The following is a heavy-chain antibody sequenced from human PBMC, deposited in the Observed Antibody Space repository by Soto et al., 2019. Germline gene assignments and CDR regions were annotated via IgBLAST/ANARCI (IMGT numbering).Heavy chain of an antibody. V-gene: IGHV1-69*06. CDR3: ARGSRGSSGWNVWKGNYYYGMDV. CDR2: IIPIFGTA. D-gene: IGHD6-19*01. CDR1: GGTFSSYA. Sequence: GASVKVSCKASGGTFSSYAISWVRQAPGQGLEWMGGIIPIFGTANYAQKFQGRVTITADKSTSTAYMELSSLRSEDTAVYYCARGSRGSSGWNVWKGNYYYGMDVWGQGTTVTSP. J-gene: IGHJ6*02.